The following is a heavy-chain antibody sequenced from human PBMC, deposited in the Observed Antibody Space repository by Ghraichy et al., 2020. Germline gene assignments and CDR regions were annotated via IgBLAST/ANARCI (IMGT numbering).Heavy chain of an antibody. V-gene: IGHV3-23*01. J-gene: IGHJ4*02. CDR1: GFTFSSYV. D-gene: IGHD3-3*01. Sequence: LTCAASGFTFSSYVMSWVRQAPGKGLEWVSGISGSGGSTYYADSVKGRFTISRDNSKNTLYLQMNSLRAEDTAEYYCAGVWSGYYGYWGQGTLVTVSS. CDR3: AGVWSGYYGY. CDR2: ISGSGGST.